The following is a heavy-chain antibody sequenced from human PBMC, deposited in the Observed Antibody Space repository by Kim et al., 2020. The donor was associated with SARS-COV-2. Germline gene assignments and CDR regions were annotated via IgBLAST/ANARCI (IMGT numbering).Heavy chain of an antibody. D-gene: IGHD6-19*01. Sequence: RVTISVDTSKNQFSLKLSSVTAADTAVYYCARGRGWGSSHRLSPKNWFDPWGQGTLVTVSS. V-gene: IGHV4-34*01. J-gene: IGHJ5*02. CDR3: ARGRGWGSSHRLSPKNWFDP.